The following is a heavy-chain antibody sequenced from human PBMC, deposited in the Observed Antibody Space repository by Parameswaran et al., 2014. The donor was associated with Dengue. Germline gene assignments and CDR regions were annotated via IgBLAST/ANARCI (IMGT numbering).Heavy chain of an antibody. CDR3: ARGLSSPQYRIYYYYYGMDV. V-gene: IGHV4-34*01. CDR2: INHSGST. D-gene: IGHD2/OR15-2a*01. Sequence: PGKGLEWIGEINHSGSTNYNPSLKSRVTISVDTSKNQFSLKLSSVTAADTAVYYCARGLSSPQYRIYYYYYGMDVWGQGTAVTVSS. J-gene: IGHJ6*02.